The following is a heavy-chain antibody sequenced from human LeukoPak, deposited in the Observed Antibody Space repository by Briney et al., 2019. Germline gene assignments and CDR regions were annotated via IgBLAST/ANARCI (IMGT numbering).Heavy chain of an antibody. D-gene: IGHD5-24*01. CDR3: AEAPRDGYNYFDY. V-gene: IGHV3-23*01. J-gene: IGHJ4*02. Sequence: GWSLRLSCAASGFTFSSHAMSWVRQAPGKGLEWVSVISGSGDTTYYADSVKGRFTISRDNYKNTLYLQMNSLRAEDTAVYYCAEAPRDGYNYFDYWGQGTLVTVSS. CDR1: GFTFSSHA. CDR2: ISGSGDTT.